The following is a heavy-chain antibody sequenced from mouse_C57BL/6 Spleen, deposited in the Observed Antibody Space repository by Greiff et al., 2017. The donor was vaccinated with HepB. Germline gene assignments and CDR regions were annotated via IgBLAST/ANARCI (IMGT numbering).Heavy chain of an antibody. CDR1: GYTFTDYE. CDR2: IDPETGGT. D-gene: IGHD2-5*01. V-gene: IGHV1-15*01. J-gene: IGHJ4*01. CDR3: TRYSNYSYYAMDY. Sequence: QVQLKQSGAELVRPGASVTLSCKASGYTFTDYEMHWVKQTPVLGLEWIGAIDPETGGTAYNQKFKGKAILTADKSSSTAYMELRSPTSEDSAVYYCTRYSNYSYYAMDYWGQGTSVTVSS.